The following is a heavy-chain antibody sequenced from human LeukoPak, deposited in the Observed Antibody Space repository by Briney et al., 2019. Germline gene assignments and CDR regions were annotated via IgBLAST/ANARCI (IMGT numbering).Heavy chain of an antibody. D-gene: IGHD6-13*01. CDR1: GFTFSNAW. Sequence: KTGGSLRLSCAASGFTFSNAWMRWVRQAPGKGLEWVGRIKSKTDGGTTDYAAPVKVRFTISRDDSKNTLYLQMNSLKTEDTAVYYCTTGVAASGISYWGQGTLVTVSS. J-gene: IGHJ4*02. CDR2: IKSKTDGGTT. V-gene: IGHV3-15*01. CDR3: TTGVAASGISY.